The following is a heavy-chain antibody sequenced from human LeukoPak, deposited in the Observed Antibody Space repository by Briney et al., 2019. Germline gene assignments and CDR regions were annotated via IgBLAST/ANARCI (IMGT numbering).Heavy chain of an antibody. CDR2: ISGSGGST. V-gene: IGHV3-23*01. D-gene: IGHD6-19*01. J-gene: IGHJ6*02. CDR1: GFTFSSYS. Sequence: PGGSLRLSCAASGFTFSSYSMNWVRQAPGKGLERVSAISGSGGSTYYADSVKGRFTISRDNSKNTLYLQMNSLRAEDTAVYYCAKSSGGYYYYYYGMDVWGQGTTVTVSS. CDR3: AKSSGGYYYYYYGMDV.